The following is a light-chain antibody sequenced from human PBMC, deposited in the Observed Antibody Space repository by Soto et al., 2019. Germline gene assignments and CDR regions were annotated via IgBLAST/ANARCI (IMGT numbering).Light chain of an antibody. J-gene: IGKJ1*01. Sequence: IHMTHSESSLSASLGDIVTITFRASQSISFWLAWYQQKPGKAPNLLIYDASTLQSGVPSRFSARGSGTEFTLSISRLQPDDFATYYCQQYSSYWTFGQGTKVDIK. CDR1: QSISFW. CDR2: DAS. CDR3: QQYSSYWT. V-gene: IGKV1-5*01.